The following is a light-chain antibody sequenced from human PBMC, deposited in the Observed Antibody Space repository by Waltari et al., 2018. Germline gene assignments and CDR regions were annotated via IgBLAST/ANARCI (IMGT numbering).Light chain of an antibody. V-gene: IGKV3-20*01. CDR1: QRVATNY. CDR3: QQYGSSPLT. J-gene: IGKJ4*01. Sequence: EIVLTQSPGTLSLSPGERAALSCRASQRVATNYLAWYQQQPGQAPRLPIFGVSNRATGIPDRFSGSGSGTVFTLTINRLEPEDFAVYYCQQYGSSPLTFGGGTKVEIK. CDR2: GVS.